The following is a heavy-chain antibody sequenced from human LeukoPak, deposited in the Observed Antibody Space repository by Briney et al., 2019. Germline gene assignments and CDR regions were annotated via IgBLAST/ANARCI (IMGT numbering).Heavy chain of an antibody. Sequence: SETLSLTCVVSGGSIISGGYPWSWIRQPPGKGLEWIGYISHSGSTYYHPSLESRVIMSLDRSKNEFSLKLSSVTAADTAVYYCAGHHPRNTVDFWGQGTLVTVSS. V-gene: IGHV4-30-2*01. D-gene: IGHD2-8*02. J-gene: IGHJ4*02. CDR2: ISHSGST. CDR3: AGHHPRNTVDF. CDR1: GGSIISGGYP.